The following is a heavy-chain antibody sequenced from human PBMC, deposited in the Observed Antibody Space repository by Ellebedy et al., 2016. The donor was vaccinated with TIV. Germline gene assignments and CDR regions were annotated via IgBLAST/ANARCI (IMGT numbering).Heavy chain of an antibody. CDR2: IKGDGSST. J-gene: IGHJ4*02. CDR1: GFTFSSYW. CDR3: ARAKAGTGSSDF. Sequence: GESLKISCVASGFTFSSYWMHWVRQVPGKGLVWVSRIKGDGSSTSYADSVKGRFTISRDNAKNTLYPQMNSLTADDTAVYFCARAKAGTGSSDFWGQGTLVTVSS. V-gene: IGHV3-74*01. D-gene: IGHD3-10*01.